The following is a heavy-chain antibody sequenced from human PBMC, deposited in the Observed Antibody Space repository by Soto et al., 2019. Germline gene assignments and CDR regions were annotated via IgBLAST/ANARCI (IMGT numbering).Heavy chain of an antibody. V-gene: IGHV3-33*01. J-gene: IGHJ3*02. CDR2: IWYDGSNK. CDR3: AREKTKIQGAFDI. Sequence: PGWSLRLSCAASGFTFSSYGMHWVRQAPGKGLEWVAVIWYDGSNKYYADSVKGRFTISRDNSKNTLYLQMNSLRAEDTAVYYCAREKTKIQGAFDIWGQGTMVTVSS. CDR1: GFTFSSYG.